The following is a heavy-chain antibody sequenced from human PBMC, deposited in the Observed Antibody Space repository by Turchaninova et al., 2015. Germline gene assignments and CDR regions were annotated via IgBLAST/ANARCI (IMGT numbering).Heavy chain of an antibody. Sequence: QIPLKESGPALVKPTQTLTVTCTLSYVSLRRPGVGGGWIRQPSVKALEWLALIYWDDDKRYSPYLKNRVTITKDTSKNQVVLTMTNIDPVDTATYYCTHMRITAAASYFDYWGQGTLVTVSS. V-gene: IGHV2-5*02. J-gene: IGHJ4*02. CDR3: THMRITAAASYFDY. CDR1: YVSLRRPGVG. CDR2: IYWDDDK. D-gene: IGHD6-13*01.